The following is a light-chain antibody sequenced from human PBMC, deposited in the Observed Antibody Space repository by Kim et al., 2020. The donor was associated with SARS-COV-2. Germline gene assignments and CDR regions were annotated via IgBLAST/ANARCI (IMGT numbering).Light chain of an antibody. CDR1: QTVSSNY. V-gene: IGKV3-20*01. CDR2: GAS. CDR3: QQYGSSPRT. J-gene: IGKJ1*01. Sequence: SPGERATLSCRASQTVSSNYLAWYQQNPGQAPRLLIYGASSRATGIPDRFSGSGSGTDFTLTIRRLEPEDFAVYYCQQYGSSPRTFGQGTKVEIK.